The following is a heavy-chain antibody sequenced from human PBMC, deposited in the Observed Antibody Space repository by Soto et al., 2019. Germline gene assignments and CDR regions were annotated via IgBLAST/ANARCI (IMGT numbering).Heavy chain of an antibody. Sequence: QVHLVESGGGVVQPGTSLRLSCAASGFTFSSYTMHWVRQAPGKGLEWVALISYDGSNKYYTDSVKGRFTISRDNSKNTVDLQRNSPKAEDTSVYYCVRDGGGGHYWFDPWGQGTLVTVSS. CDR1: GFTFSSYT. V-gene: IGHV3-30*04. CDR3: VRDGGGGHYWFDP. CDR2: ISYDGSNK. D-gene: IGHD2-15*01. J-gene: IGHJ5*02.